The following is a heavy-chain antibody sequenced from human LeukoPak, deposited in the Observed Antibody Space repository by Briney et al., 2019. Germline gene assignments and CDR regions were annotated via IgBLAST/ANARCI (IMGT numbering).Heavy chain of an antibody. CDR3: AKKLSGSHEECMQQ. CDR2: ISSDGSKK. CDR1: GFPFSSYG. V-gene: IGHV3-30*18. Sequence: PGRSLRLSCAASGFPFSSYGMHWVRQAPGKGLDWVAVISSDGSKKNHADSVKGRFTISRDNSKNTLYLQMSSLRAEDTAVYYCAKKLSGSHEECMQQWGQGTLVTVSS. J-gene: IGHJ1*01. D-gene: IGHD1-26*01.